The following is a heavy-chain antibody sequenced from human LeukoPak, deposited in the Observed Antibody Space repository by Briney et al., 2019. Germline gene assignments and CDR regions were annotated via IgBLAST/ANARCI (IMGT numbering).Heavy chain of an antibody. CDR3: TRLSIGRDSSSD. CDR1: GFTFSGSA. V-gene: IGHV3-73*01. J-gene: IGHJ4*02. D-gene: IGHD6-6*01. Sequence: TGGSLRLSCAASGFTFSGSAMHWVRQASGKGLEWVGRIRSKANSYATAYAASVKGRFTISRDDSKNTAYLQMNSLKTEDTAVYYCTRLSIGRDSSSDWGQGTLVTVSS. CDR2: IRSKANSYAT.